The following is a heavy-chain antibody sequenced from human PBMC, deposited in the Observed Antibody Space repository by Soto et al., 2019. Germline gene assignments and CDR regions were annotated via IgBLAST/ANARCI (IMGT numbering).Heavy chain of an antibody. V-gene: IGHV3-33*01. CDR3: AREGGYSYGGYYFDY. D-gene: IGHD5-18*01. CDR2: IWYDGSNK. J-gene: IGHJ4*02. CDR1: GFTFSNYG. Sequence: GGSLRLSCAASGFTFSNYGIHWVRQAPGKGLEWVAVIWYDGSNKYYADSVKGRFTISRDNSKNTLYLQMNSLRAEDTAVYYCAREGGYSYGGYYFDYWGQGTLVTVSS.